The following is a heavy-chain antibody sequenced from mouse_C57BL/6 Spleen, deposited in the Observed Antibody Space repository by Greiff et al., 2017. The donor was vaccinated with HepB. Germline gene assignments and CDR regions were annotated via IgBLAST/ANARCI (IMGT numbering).Heavy chain of an antibody. CDR2: IYPGSGST. D-gene: IGHD1-1*01. Sequence: QVQLKQPGAELVKPGASVKMSCKASGYTFTSYWITWVKQRPGQGLEWIGDIYPGSGSTNYNEKFKSKATLTVDTSSSTAYMQLSSLTSEDSAVYYCARRSYYGSSPYYFDYWGQGTTLTVSS. J-gene: IGHJ2*01. V-gene: IGHV1-55*01. CDR1: GYTFTSYW. CDR3: ARRSYYGSSPYYFDY.